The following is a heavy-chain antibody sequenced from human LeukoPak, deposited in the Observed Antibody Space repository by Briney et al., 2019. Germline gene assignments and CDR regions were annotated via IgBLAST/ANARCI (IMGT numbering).Heavy chain of an antibody. CDR3: ARSNLVSSTWYVDY. J-gene: IGHJ4*02. D-gene: IGHD2-2*01. CDR2: INPNSGGT. CDR1: GYTFTGYY. V-gene: IGHV1-2*02. Sequence: ASVKVSCKASGYTFTGYYMHWVRQAPGQGLEWMGWINPNSGGTNYAQKFQGRVTMTTDTSTSTAYMELRSLRYDDTAVYYCARSNLVSSTWYVDYWGQGTLVTVSS.